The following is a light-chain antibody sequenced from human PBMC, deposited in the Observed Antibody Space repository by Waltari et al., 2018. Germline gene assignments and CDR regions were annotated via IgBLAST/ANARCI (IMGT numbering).Light chain of an antibody. V-gene: IGKV3-20*01. Sequence: VLTQSPGTLSLSPGERATLSCRASQRLTKNYLAWYLQKPGQAPRLLIYGASSRAAGIPDRFSGSGSGTDFTLTISRLEPEDFAVYYCQQYGSSIMYTFGQGTKLEIK. J-gene: IGKJ2*01. CDR3: QQYGSSIMYT. CDR1: QRLTKNY. CDR2: GAS.